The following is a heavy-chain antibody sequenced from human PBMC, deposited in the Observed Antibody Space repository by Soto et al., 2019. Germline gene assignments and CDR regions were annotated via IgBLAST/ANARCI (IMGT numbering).Heavy chain of an antibody. CDR3: ARRIVVVTALDY. Sequence: QVQLVQSGAEEKKPGASVKVSCKASGYTFTSYAMHWVRQAPGQRLEWMGWINAGNGNTKYSQKFQGRVTITRDTSASTAYMGLSSLSSEDTAVYYCARRIVVVTALDYWGQGTLVTVSS. J-gene: IGHJ4*02. CDR1: GYTFTSYA. CDR2: INAGNGNT. V-gene: IGHV1-3*05. D-gene: IGHD2-21*02.